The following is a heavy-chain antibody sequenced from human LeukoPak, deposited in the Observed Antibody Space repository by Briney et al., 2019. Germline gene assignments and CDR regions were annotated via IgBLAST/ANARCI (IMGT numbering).Heavy chain of an antibody. J-gene: IGHJ4*02. V-gene: IGHV3-33*01. CDR2: IWYDGSNK. CDR1: GFTFSSYG. Sequence: GGSLRLSCAASGFTFSSYGMHWARQAPGKGLEWVAVIWYDGSNKYYADSVKGRFTISRDNSKNTLYLQMNSLRAEDTAVYYCARDQHDRYFDYWGQGTLVTVSS. CDR3: ARDQHDRYFDY.